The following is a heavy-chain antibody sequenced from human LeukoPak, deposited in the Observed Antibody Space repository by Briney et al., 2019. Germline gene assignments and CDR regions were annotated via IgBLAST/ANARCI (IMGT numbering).Heavy chain of an antibody. CDR3: ARDSRAYGSGAAIDY. Sequence: GGSLRLSCAASGFTFSNYGMHWVRQAPGKGLEWMTTIWYDGNNKYYADSVKGRFAISRDNSKNTLYVQMSSLRVEDTAVYYCARDSRAYGSGAAIDYWGQGTLVTVSS. CDR1: GFTFSNYG. CDR2: IWYDGNNK. D-gene: IGHD2-15*01. V-gene: IGHV3-33*01. J-gene: IGHJ4*02.